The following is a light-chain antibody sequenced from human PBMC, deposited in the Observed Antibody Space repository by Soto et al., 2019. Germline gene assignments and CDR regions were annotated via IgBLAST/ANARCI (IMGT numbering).Light chain of an antibody. J-gene: IGLJ2*01. CDR3: SSYTSVTIVV. V-gene: IGLV2-14*01. CDR1: NSDIGCYNY. Sequence: QSALTQPASVSGSPGQSITISCTGTNSDIGCYNYVSWYRHHPGEAPKLMIYGVTNRPSGVSTRFSGSKSGNTASLTISGLQDEDEADYYCSSYTSVTIVVFGGGTQLTVL. CDR2: GVT.